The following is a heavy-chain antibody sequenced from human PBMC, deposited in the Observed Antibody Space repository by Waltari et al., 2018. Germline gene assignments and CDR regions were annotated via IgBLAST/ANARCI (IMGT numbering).Heavy chain of an antibody. D-gene: IGHD3-9*01. CDR3: ATTYYDILTGYNYYYYYMDV. Sequence: QVQLQESGPGLVKPSETLSLTCTVSGGSISSHYWSWIRQPPGKGLEWIGYIYYSGSTNYNPSLKSRVTISVDTSKNQFSMKLSSVTAADTAVYYCATTYYDILTGYNYYYYYMDVWGKGTTVTV. J-gene: IGHJ6*03. CDR2: IYYSGST. V-gene: IGHV4-59*11. CDR1: GGSISSHY.